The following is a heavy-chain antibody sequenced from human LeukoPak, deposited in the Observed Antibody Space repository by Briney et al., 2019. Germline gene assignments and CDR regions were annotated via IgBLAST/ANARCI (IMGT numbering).Heavy chain of an antibody. Sequence: GGSLRLSCAASGFTFSSYSMNWVRQAPGKGLEWVSSISSSSSYIYYADSVKGRFTISRDNAKNSLYLQMNSLRAEDTAVYYCARDRCSSGSNCNYYYGMDVWGQGTTVTVSS. D-gene: IGHD2-15*01. J-gene: IGHJ6*02. CDR3: ARDRCSSGSNCNYYYGMDV. V-gene: IGHV3-21*01. CDR1: GFTFSSYS. CDR2: ISSSSSYI.